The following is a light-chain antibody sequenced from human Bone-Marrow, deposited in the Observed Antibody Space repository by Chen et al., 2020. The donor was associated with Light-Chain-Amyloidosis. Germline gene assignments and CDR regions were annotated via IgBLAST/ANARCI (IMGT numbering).Light chain of an antibody. CDR3: QVWDRSSDRPV. V-gene: IGLV3-21*02. CDR2: DDS. J-gene: IGLJ3*02. CDR1: NIGSTS. Sequence: SYVLTQPSSVSVAPGPTATSACGGNNIGSTSVHWYQQTPGQAPLLVVYDDSDRPSGIPERLSGSNSGNTATLTIIRVEAGDEADYYCQVWDRSSDRPVFGGGTKLTVL.